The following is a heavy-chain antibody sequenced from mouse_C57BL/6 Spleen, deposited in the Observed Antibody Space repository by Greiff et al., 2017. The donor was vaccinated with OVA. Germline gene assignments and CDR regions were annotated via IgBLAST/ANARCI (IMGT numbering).Heavy chain of an antibody. CDR1: GYSFTDYN. Sequence: VQLKQSGPELVKPGASVKISCKASGYSFTDYNMNWVKQSNGKSLEWIGVINPNYGTTSYNQKFKGKATLTVDQSSSTAYMQLNSLTSEDSAVYYCARLDYYGSSYGAMDYWGQGTSVTVSS. V-gene: IGHV1-39*01. J-gene: IGHJ4*01. CDR2: INPNYGTT. D-gene: IGHD1-1*01. CDR3: ARLDYYGSSYGAMDY.